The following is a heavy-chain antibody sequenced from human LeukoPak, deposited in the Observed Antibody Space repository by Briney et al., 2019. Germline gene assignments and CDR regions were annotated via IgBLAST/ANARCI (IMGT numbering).Heavy chain of an antibody. Sequence: GGSLRLSCAASGFTVSSNYMSWVRQAPGKGLEWVSVIYSCGSTYYADSVKGRFTISRDNAKNSLYLQMNSLRAEDTAVYYCARNYYDFWSGYYIDWGQGTQVTVSS. V-gene: IGHV3-66*01. CDR3: ARNYYDFWSGYYID. D-gene: IGHD3-3*01. CDR2: IYSCGST. J-gene: IGHJ4*02. CDR1: GFTVSSNY.